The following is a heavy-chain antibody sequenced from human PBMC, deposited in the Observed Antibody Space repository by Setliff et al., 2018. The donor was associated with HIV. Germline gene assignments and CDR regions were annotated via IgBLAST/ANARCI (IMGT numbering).Heavy chain of an antibody. CDR2: IYYSGST. V-gene: IGHV4-39*07. Sequence: SETLSLTCTVSGGSISSSSYYWGWIRQPQGKGLEWIGSIYYSGSTYYNPSLKSRVTISVDTSKNQFSLKLRSVTAADTAVYYCARAVQLGYFDYWGQGTLVTVS. J-gene: IGHJ4*02. D-gene: IGHD6-6*01. CDR3: ARAVQLGYFDY. CDR1: GGSISSSSYY.